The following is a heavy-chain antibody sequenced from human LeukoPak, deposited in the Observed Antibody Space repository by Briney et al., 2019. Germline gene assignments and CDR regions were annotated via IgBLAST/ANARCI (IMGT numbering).Heavy chain of an antibody. CDR1: GYSFTGYY. CDR3: ARYPLPDPETVTHFDY. CDR2: INPNSGGT. Sequence: GASVKVSCKASGYSFTGYYIHWVRQAPGQGLEWMGWINPNSGGTNYAQKFQGRVTMTRDTSISTAYMELSRLRSDDTAVYYCARYPLPDPETVTHFDYWGQGTLVTVSS. J-gene: IGHJ4*02. V-gene: IGHV1-2*02. D-gene: IGHD4-11*01.